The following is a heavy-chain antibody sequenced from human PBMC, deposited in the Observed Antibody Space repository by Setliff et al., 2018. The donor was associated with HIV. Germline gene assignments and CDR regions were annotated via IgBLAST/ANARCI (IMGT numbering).Heavy chain of an antibody. CDR3: ARHQGGVSNWFDP. J-gene: IGHJ5*02. CDR2: IYTSGST. Sequence: SETLSLTCTVSGGSISSYYWSWIRQPAGKGLEWIGRIYTSGSTNYNPSPTSRVTMSIDTSERQFSLKLTSVTAADTAVYYCARHQGGVSNWFDPWGQGTLVTVSS. D-gene: IGHD3-16*01. V-gene: IGHV4-4*07. CDR1: GGSISSYY.